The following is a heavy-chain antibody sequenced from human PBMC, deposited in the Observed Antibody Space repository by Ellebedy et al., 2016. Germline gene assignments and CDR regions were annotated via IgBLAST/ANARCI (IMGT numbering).Heavy chain of an antibody. J-gene: IGHJ4*02. CDR1: GFSLSTSGVG. Sequence: SGPTLVKPTQTLTLTCTFSGFSLSTSGVGVGWIRQPPGKALEWLALIYWDDDKLYSPSLKSRLTITKDTSKNQVVLTMTNMDPVDTATYYCAHITSGGSGYSGYVDYWGQGTLVTVSS. D-gene: IGHD5-12*01. CDR2: IYWDDDK. V-gene: IGHV2-5*02. CDR3: AHITSGGSGYSGYVDY.